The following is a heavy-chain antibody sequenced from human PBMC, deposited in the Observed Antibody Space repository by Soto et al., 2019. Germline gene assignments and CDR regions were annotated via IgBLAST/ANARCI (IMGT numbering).Heavy chain of an antibody. CDR3: ERDRGIAAAGLFDY. J-gene: IGHJ4*02. Sequence: SETLSLTCAVSGGSISSSNWWSWVRQPPGKGLEWIGEIYHSGSTNYNPSLKSRVTISVDKSKNQFSLKLSSVTAADTAVYYCERDRGIAAAGLFDYWGQGTLVT. CDR2: IYHSGST. D-gene: IGHD6-13*01. V-gene: IGHV4-4*02. CDR1: GGSISSSNW.